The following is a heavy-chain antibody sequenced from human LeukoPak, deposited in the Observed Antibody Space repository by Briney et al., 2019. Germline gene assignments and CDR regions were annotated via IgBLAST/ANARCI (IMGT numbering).Heavy chain of an antibody. Sequence: PSQTLSLTCTVSGGSISSGGYYWSWIRQHPGKGLEWIGYIYYSGNTYYNPSLKSRVTISVDTSKNQSSLKLSSVTAADTAVYYCARGVYYDSSGYPDPFDYWGQGTLVTVSS. D-gene: IGHD3-22*01. CDR2: IYYSGNT. J-gene: IGHJ4*02. V-gene: IGHV4-31*03. CDR1: GGSISSGGYY. CDR3: ARGVYYDSSGYPDPFDY.